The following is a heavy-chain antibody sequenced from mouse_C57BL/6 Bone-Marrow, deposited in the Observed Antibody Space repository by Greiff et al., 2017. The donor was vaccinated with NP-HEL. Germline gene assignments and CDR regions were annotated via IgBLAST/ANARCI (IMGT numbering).Heavy chain of an antibody. CDR1: GFTFSSYG. V-gene: IGHV5-6*01. CDR3: ARHNWDVVDY. D-gene: IGHD4-1*01. Sequence: EVQGVESGGDLVKPGGSLKLSCAASGFTFSSYGMSWVRQTPDKRLEWVATISSGGSYTYYPDSVKGRFTISRDNAKNTLYLQMSSLKSEDTAMYYCARHNWDVVDYWGQGTTLTVSS. J-gene: IGHJ2*01. CDR2: ISSGGSYT.